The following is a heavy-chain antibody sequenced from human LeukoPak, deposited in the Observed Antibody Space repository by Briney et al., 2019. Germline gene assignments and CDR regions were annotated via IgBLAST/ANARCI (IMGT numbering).Heavy chain of an antibody. CDR1: GFTFSSYE. CDR3: AKDRHSSGWYLGDY. J-gene: IGHJ4*02. D-gene: IGHD6-19*01. V-gene: IGHV3-21*01. CDR2: ISTSSSYI. Sequence: GGSLRLSCAASGFTFSSYEMNWVRQAPGKGLEWVSFISTSSSYIHNADSVKGRFTISRDNAENSLYLQMNSLRAEDTAVYYCAKDRHSSGWYLGDYWGQGTLVTVSS.